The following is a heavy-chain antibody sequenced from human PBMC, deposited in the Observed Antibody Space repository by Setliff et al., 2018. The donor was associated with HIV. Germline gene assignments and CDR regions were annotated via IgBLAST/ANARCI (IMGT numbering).Heavy chain of an antibody. D-gene: IGHD2-21*02. CDR1: GGSITSSTYY. CDR3: AREGDGIDF. Sequence: SETLSLTCTVSGGSITSSTYYWGWILQPPGKGLEWIGTVHYTGNTYHNPSLKSRVIISVEVSKNQISLKLTAVTAADSAVYYCAREGDGIDFWGQGTLVTVSS. V-gene: IGHV4-39*02. CDR2: VHYTGNT. J-gene: IGHJ4*02.